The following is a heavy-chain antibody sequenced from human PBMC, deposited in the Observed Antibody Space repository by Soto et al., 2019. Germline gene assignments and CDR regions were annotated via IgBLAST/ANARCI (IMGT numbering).Heavy chain of an antibody. CDR2: IIPIFGTA. CDR3: ARGTIAAAGTRNYYYYGMDV. CDR1: VGTFSSYA. J-gene: IGHJ6*02. Sequence: QVQLVQSGAEVKKPGSSVKVSCKASVGTFSSYAISWVRQAPGQGLEWMGGIIPIFGTANYAQKFQGRVTITADESTSTAYMELSSLRSEDTAVYYCARGTIAAAGTRNYYYYGMDVWGQGTTVTVSS. D-gene: IGHD6-13*01. V-gene: IGHV1-69*12.